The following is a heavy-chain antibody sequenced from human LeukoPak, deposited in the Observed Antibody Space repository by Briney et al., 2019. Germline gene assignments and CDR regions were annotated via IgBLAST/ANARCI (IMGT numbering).Heavy chain of an antibody. CDR1: GGSISSYY. Sequence: SETLSLTCTVSGGSISSYYWSWIRQPPGKGLEWIGYIYYSGSTNYNPSLKSRVTISVDTSKNQFSLKQSSVTAADTAVFYCARHLITAAAGTLGNYFDYWGQGTLVTVSS. CDR2: IYYSGST. V-gene: IGHV4-59*08. D-gene: IGHD1-1*01. CDR3: ARHLITAAAGTLGNYFDY. J-gene: IGHJ4*02.